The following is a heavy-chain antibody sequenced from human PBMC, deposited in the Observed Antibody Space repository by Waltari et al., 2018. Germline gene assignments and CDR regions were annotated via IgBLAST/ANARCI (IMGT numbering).Heavy chain of an antibody. CDR2: IYYSGST. CDR3: ARDRRWGFREFIGAFDI. Sequence: QLQLQESGPGLVKPSETLSLTCTVSGGSISSSSYYWGWIRQPPGKGLEWIGSIYYSGSTYYNPSRKSRVTISVDTSKNQFSLKLSSVTAADTAVYYCARDRRWGFREFIGAFDIWGQGTMVTVSS. CDR1: GGSISSSSYY. D-gene: IGHD3-10*01. V-gene: IGHV4-39*07. J-gene: IGHJ3*02.